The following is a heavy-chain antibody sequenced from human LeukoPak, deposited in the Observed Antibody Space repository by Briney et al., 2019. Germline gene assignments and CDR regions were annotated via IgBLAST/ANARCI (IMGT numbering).Heavy chain of an antibody. V-gene: IGHV4-61*08. Sequence: PSETLSLTCIVSGGSFSSSAYYWGWIRQPPGKGLEWIGYSSNSGCTNCNPSLKSRVTISVDTSKNQFSLKLTSVTAADTAVFYCARDNWGSLDYWGQGILVTVSS. CDR3: ARDNWGSLDY. CDR1: GGSFSSSAYY. D-gene: IGHD7-27*01. J-gene: IGHJ4*02. CDR2: SSNSGCT.